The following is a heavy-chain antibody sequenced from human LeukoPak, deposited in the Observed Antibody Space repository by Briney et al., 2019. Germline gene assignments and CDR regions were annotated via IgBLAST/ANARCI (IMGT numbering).Heavy chain of an antibody. CDR1: GYTFTSYY. V-gene: IGHV1-46*01. Sequence: ASVKVSCKASGYTFTSYYIHWVRQAPGQGLEWMGVINPSGGGTSYAQKFQGRVTMTRDTSISTAYMELSRLRSDDTAVYYCARDSNGDYYFDYWGQGTLVTVSS. CDR3: ARDSNGDYYFDY. D-gene: IGHD4-17*01. CDR2: INPSGGGT. J-gene: IGHJ4*02.